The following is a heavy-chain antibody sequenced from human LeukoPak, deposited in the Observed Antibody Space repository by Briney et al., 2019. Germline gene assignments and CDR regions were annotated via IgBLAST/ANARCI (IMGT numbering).Heavy chain of an antibody. Sequence: GGSLRLSCEASGFALSRHWMHWVRQVPGKGLVWVCNINGDGGSTGCADSVKGRFTTSRDNAKNTLYLHMNSLRGEDTAVYYCARNEVGAPPIDYWGQGALVTVSS. J-gene: IGHJ4*02. D-gene: IGHD1-26*01. CDR2: INGDGGST. CDR1: GFALSRHW. V-gene: IGHV3-74*01. CDR3: ARNEVGAPPIDY.